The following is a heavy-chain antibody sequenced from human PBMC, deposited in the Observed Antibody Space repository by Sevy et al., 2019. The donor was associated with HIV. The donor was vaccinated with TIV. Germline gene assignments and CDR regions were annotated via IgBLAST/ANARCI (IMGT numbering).Heavy chain of an antibody. Sequence: GESLKISCKGSGYIFTNYWIGWVRQLPGKGLEWMGVIYPGDSDSRYSPSFQGQVTMSADKSISTGYLQWSSLKASDTAIYFCARATAGTAPHYSYYTMDVWGQGTTVTVSS. CDR3: ARATAGTAPHYSYYTMDV. D-gene: IGHD1-1*01. J-gene: IGHJ6*02. CDR1: GYIFTNYW. CDR2: IYPGDSDS. V-gene: IGHV5-51*01.